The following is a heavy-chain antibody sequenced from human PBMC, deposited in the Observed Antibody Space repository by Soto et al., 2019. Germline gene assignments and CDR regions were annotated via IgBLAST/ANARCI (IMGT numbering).Heavy chain of an antibody. CDR2: ISGSGGSR. J-gene: IGHJ4*02. D-gene: IGHD3-9*01. Sequence: GGSLRLSCAASGFTFSSYAMSWVRQAPGKGLEWVSAISGSGGSRYYADSVKGRFTISRDNSKNTLYLQMNSLRAEDTAVYYCAKCSHILTGYCNYGGQGTLVTVSS. V-gene: IGHV3-23*01. CDR3: AKCSHILTGYCNY. CDR1: GFTFSSYA.